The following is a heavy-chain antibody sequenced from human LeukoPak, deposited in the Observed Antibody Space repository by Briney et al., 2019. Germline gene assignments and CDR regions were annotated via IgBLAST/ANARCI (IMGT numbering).Heavy chain of an antibody. D-gene: IGHD3-10*01. V-gene: IGHV4-31*03. CDR3: VSPPYYGSGLGID. J-gene: IGHJ4*02. Sequence: SETLSLTCTVSGGSISSGGYYWSWIRQHPGKGLEWIGYIYYSGSTYYNPSLKSRVTISVDTSKNQFSLKLSSVTAADTAVYYCVSPPYYGSGLGIDWGQGTLVTVSS. CDR1: GGSISSGGYY. CDR2: IYYSGST.